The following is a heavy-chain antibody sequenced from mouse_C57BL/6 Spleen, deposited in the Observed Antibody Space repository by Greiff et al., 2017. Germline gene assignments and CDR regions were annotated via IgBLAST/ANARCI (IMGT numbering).Heavy chain of an antibody. CDR1: GYTFTSYW. Sequence: QVQLQQPGAELVKPGASVKVSCKASGYTFTSYWMHWVKQRPGQGLEWIGRIHPSDSDTNYNQKFKGKATLTVDKSSSTAYIQLSSLTSEDSAVYYCAIGRDDVYFDYWGQGTTLTVSS. V-gene: IGHV1-74*01. CDR3: AIGRDDVYFDY. CDR2: IHPSDSDT. J-gene: IGHJ2*01. D-gene: IGHD2-3*01.